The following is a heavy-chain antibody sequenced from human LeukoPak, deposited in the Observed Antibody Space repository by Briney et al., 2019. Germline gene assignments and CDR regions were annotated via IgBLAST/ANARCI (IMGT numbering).Heavy chain of an antibody. CDR3: ARASYDYVWGSYRANLFDY. J-gene: IGHJ4*02. V-gene: IGHV4-39*01. CDR2: IDYSGST. Sequence: SETLSLTCTVSGDSISSNNHYWVWIRQPPGKGLEWIGSIDYSGSTYYNPSLKSRVTISVDTSKNQFSLKLSSVTAADTAVYYCARASYDYVWGSYRANLFDYWGQGTLVTVSS. D-gene: IGHD3-16*02. CDR1: GDSISSNNHY.